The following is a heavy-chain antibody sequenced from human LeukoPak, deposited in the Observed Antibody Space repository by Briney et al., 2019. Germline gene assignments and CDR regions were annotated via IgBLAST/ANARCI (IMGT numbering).Heavy chain of an antibody. J-gene: IGHJ4*01. Sequence: GGSLRLSCAASGFTFSNYWMHWVRQAPGKGLVWVARIDGRGSSISHADFMKGRFSISRGNAKSTLYLQMNRLRAEDTAVYYCASGPGSGGGAYVGDYWGHGTLVPVS. V-gene: IGHV3-74*01. CDR3: ASGPGSGGGAYVGDY. CDR1: GFTFSNYW. CDR2: IDGRGSSI. D-gene: IGHD2-15*01.